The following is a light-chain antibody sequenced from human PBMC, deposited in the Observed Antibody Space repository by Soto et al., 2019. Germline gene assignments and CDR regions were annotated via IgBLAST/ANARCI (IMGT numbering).Light chain of an antibody. V-gene: IGKV3-11*01. CDR3: QQRSNRPPIT. J-gene: IGKJ5*01. Sequence: EIVLTQSPATLSLSPGERATLSCRASQSISTFVAWYQQKPGQAPRLLIYDASNRATGIPARFSGSGSGTDFTLTISSLEPEDFAVYYCQQRSNRPPITFGQGTRLEIE. CDR1: QSISTF. CDR2: DAS.